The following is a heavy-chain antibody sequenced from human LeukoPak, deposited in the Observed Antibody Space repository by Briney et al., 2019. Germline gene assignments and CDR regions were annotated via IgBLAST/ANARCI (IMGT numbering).Heavy chain of an antibody. V-gene: IGHV4-34*01. J-gene: IGHJ5*02. CDR2: INHSEGA. CDR3: ARHGRRYCSGGSCYGRFDP. D-gene: IGHD2-15*01. CDR1: GGSFSGYH. Sequence: PSETLSLTCAVYGGSFSGYHWSWIRQPPGKGLEWIGEINHSEGANYNPSLKSRVTISVDTSKNQFSLKLSSVTAADTAVYYCARHGRRYCSGGSCYGRFDPWGQGTLVTVSS.